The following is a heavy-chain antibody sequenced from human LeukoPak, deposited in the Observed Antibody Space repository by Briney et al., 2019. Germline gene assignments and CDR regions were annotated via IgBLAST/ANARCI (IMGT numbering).Heavy chain of an antibody. V-gene: IGHV1-69*06. J-gene: IGHJ6*04. Sequence: ASVKVSCKASGGTFSSYAISWVRQAPGQGREWRGGIIPIFGTANYAQKFQGRVTITADKSASTAYMELSSLRSEDTAVYYCARGSMVRGVIRPYYYYYGMDVWGKGTTVTVSS. D-gene: IGHD3-10*01. CDR1: GGTFSSYA. CDR2: IIPIFGTA. CDR3: ARGSMVRGVIRPYYYYYGMDV.